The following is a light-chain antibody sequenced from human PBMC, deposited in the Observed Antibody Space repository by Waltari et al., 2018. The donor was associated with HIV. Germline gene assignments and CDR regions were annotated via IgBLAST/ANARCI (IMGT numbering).Light chain of an antibody. J-gene: IGLJ1*01. CDR1: NIRSKS. CDR3: QVWESSSDRFYV. Sequence: SYVLTQPPSVSVAPGQTARLPCGRDNIRSKSVHWYQQKSDQAPLLVVYDDSDRPSGIPERFSGSNSGNMATLTISRVEAGDEADYYCQVWESSSDRFYVFGTGT. V-gene: IGLV3-21*02. CDR2: DDS.